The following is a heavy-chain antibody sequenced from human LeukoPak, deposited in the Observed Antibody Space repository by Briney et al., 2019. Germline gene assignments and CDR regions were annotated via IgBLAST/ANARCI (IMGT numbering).Heavy chain of an antibody. CDR3: ARGNTIFGVVIENWFDP. J-gene: IGHJ5*02. D-gene: IGHD3-3*01. CDR2: IYTSGST. Sequence: SETLSLTCTVSGGSISSGSYYWSWIRQPAGKGLEWIGRIYTSGSTNYNPSLKSRVTISVDTSKNQFSLKLSSVTAADTAVYYCARGNTIFGVVIENWFDPWGQGTLVTVSS. V-gene: IGHV4-61*02. CDR1: GGSISSGSYY.